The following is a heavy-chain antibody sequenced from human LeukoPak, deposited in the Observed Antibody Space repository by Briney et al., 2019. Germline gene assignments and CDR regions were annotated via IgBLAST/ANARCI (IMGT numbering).Heavy chain of an antibody. CDR3: ASSAGYSSSWYLPAVDY. CDR2: INHSGST. Sequence: SETLSLTCAVYGGSFSGYYWSWIRQPPGKGLEWIGEINHSGSTNYNPSLKGRVTISVDTSKNQFSLKLSSVTAADTAVYYCASSAGYSSSWYLPAVDYWGQGTLVTASS. V-gene: IGHV4-34*01. D-gene: IGHD6-13*01. CDR1: GGSFSGYY. J-gene: IGHJ4*02.